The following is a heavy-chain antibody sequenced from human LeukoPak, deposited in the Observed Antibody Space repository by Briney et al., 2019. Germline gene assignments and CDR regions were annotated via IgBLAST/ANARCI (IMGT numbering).Heavy chain of an antibody. D-gene: IGHD6-13*01. CDR3: ARDGLSVAAAGIYYFDY. CDR2: ISSSSSYI. CDR1: GFTFSSYS. Sequence: GGSLRLSCAASGFTFSSYSMNWVPQAPGKGLEGVSSISSSSSYIYYADSVKGRFTIPRHNAKNSLYLQMNRLGAEDTAVYYCARDGLSVAAAGIYYFDYWGQGTLVTVSS. J-gene: IGHJ4*02. V-gene: IGHV3-21*01.